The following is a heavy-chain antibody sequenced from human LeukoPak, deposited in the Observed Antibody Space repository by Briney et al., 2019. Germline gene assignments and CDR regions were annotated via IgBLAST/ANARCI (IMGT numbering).Heavy chain of an antibody. V-gene: IGHV4-39*07. CDR3: ARGNFGGITIFGVVIQPFDY. Sequence: PSETLSLTCTVSGDYISSSSYYWGWIRQPPGKGLEWIGSIYYSGSTYYNPSLKSRITISVDTSKNQFSLKLSSVTAADTAVYYCARGNFGGITIFGVVIQPFDYWGQGTLVTVSS. J-gene: IGHJ4*02. CDR2: IYYSGST. CDR1: GDYISSSSYY. D-gene: IGHD3-3*01.